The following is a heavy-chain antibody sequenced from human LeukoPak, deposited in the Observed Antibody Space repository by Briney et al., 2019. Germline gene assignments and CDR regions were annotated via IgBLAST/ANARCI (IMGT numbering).Heavy chain of an antibody. CDR2: IYYSGST. J-gene: IGHJ4*02. CDR1: GGSISSSSYY. CDR3: ARHPSIAAVGTAARYFDY. Sequence: SETLSLTYTVSGGSISSSSYYWGWIRQPPGKGLEWIGSIYYSGSTYYNPSLKSRITISVDTSKNHFSLKLSSVTAADTAVYYCARHPSIAAVGTAARYFDYWGQGTLVTVSS. D-gene: IGHD6-13*01. V-gene: IGHV4-39*01.